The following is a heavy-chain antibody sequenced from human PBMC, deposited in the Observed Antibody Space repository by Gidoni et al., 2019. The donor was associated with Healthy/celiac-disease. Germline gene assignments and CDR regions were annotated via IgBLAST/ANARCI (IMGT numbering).Heavy chain of an antibody. Sequence: EVQLVESGGGLVQPGRSLRLSCAASGFTFDDYAMNWVRQAPGKGLEWVSGISGNSGSIGYADSVKGRFTISRDNAKNSLYLQMNSLRAEDTALYYCAKGGTYCTNGVCYLIADYFDYWGQGTLVTVSS. CDR1: GFTFDDYA. CDR2: ISGNSGSI. D-gene: IGHD2-8*01. V-gene: IGHV3-9*01. CDR3: AKGGTYCTNGVCYLIADYFDY. J-gene: IGHJ4*02.